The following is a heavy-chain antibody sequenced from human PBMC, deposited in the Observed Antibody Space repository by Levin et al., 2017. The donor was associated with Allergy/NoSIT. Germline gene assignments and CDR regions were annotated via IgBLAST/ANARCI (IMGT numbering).Heavy chain of an antibody. Sequence: SQTLSLSCSVSGASTSRYCWSWIRQPPGKRLEWIGYICSSGGTNYNPSLKSRVTMSIDTSKNQFSLRLTSLSAADTAVYYCARDLSGYDFWGQGILVTVSS. CDR2: ICSSGGT. CDR3: ARDLSGYDF. V-gene: IGHV4-59*01. J-gene: IGHJ4*02. CDR1: GASTSRYC. D-gene: IGHD5-12*01.